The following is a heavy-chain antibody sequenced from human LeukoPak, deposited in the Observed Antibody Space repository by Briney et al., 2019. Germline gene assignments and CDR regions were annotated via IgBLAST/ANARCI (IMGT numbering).Heavy chain of an antibody. D-gene: IGHD3-3*01. CDR3: ARARYDFWSGYYQYYFDY. CDR2: IYYSGST. CDR1: GGSISSYY. Sequence: PSETLSLTCTVSGGSISSYYWSWIRQPPGKGLEWIGYIYYSGSTNYNPSLKSRVTISVDTSKNQFSLKLSSVTAADTAVYYCARARYDFWSGYYQYYFDYWGQGTLVTVSS. V-gene: IGHV4-59*01. J-gene: IGHJ4*02.